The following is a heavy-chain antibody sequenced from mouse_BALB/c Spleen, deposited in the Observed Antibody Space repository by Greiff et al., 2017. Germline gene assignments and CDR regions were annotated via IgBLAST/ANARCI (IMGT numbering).Heavy chain of an antibody. J-gene: IGHJ2*01. CDR3: ARGGTLFDY. CDR2: ISSGGSYT. D-gene: IGHD4-1*01. CDR1: GFTFSSYG. Sequence: DVQLVESGGDLVKPGGSLKLSCAASGFTFSSYGMSWVRQTPDKRLEWVATISSGGSYTYYPDSVKGRFTISRDNAKNTLYLQMSSLKSEDTAMYYCARGGTLFDYWGQGTTLTVSS. V-gene: IGHV5-6*01.